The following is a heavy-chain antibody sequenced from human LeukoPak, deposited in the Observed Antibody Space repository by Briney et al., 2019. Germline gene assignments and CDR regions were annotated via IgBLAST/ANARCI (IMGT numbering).Heavy chain of an antibody. CDR2: ISGSGGST. D-gene: IGHD6-13*01. CDR3: AKGGYSSRYYFDY. J-gene: IGHJ4*02. Sequence: GGSLRLSCAASGFTFSSYALSWVRQAPGKGLEWVSAISGSGGSTYYADSVKGRFTISRDNSKNTLYLQMNSLRAEDTAVYYCAKGGYSSRYYFDYWGQGTLVTVSS. V-gene: IGHV3-23*01. CDR1: GFTFSSYA.